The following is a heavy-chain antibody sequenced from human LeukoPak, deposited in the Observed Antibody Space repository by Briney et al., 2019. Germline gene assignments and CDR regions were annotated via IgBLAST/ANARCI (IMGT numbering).Heavy chain of an antibody. V-gene: IGHV3-21*01. CDR3: ASHVEMATILFY. D-gene: IGHD5-24*01. J-gene: IGHJ4*02. CDR2: ISSSSSYI. Sequence: PGGSLRLSCAASGFTFDDYAMNWVRQAPGKGLEWVSSISSSSSYIYYADSVKGRFTISRDNAKNSLYLQMNSLRAEDTAVYYCASHVEMATILFYWGQGTLVTVSS. CDR1: GFTFDDYA.